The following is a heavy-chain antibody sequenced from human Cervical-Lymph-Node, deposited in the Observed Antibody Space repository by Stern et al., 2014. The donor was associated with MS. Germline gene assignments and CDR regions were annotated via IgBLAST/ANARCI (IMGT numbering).Heavy chain of an antibody. CDR3: AREGKARDGYNNPFDY. J-gene: IGHJ4*02. CDR2: IIPIFGTA. Sequence: QVQLVKSGAEVKKPGSSVKVSCKASGGTFSIYAFSWVRQAPGQGLEWMGGIIPIFGTANYAQKFQGRVTITADESTSTAYMDLSSLRSEDTALYYCAREGKARDGYNNPFDYWGQGTLVTVSS. D-gene: IGHD5-24*01. CDR1: GGTFSIYA. V-gene: IGHV1-69*01.